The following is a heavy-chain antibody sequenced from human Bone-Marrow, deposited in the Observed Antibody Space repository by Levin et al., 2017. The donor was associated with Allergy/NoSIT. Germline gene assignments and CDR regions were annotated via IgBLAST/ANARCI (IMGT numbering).Heavy chain of an antibody. Sequence: GESLKISCAASGFTFSSYAMHWVRQAPGKGLEWVAVISYDGSNKYYADSVKGRFTISRDNSKNTLYLQMNSLRAEDTAVYYCARFIHTAVPYYYYYGMDVWGQGTTVTVSS. D-gene: IGHD6-13*01. CDR2: ISYDGSNK. CDR3: ARFIHTAVPYYYYYGMDV. J-gene: IGHJ6*02. CDR1: GFTFSSYA. V-gene: IGHV3-30-3*01.